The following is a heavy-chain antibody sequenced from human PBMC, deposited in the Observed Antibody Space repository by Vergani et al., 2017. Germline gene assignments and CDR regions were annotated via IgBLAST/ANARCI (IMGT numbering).Heavy chain of an antibody. CDR2: IYYSGRT. J-gene: IGHJ5*02. D-gene: IGHD3-10*01. CDR3: ARAPTDYYGSGSYYH. Sequence: QVQLQESGPGLVKPSQSLSLTCTVSGGSISGVSYYLSWVRQPAGKGLEWIGRIYYSGRTDYNPSLESRVTISVDTSKNQFSLKLSSVTAADTAVYYCARAPTDYYGSGSYYHWGQGTLVTVSS. V-gene: IGHV4-61*02. CDR1: GGSISGVSYY.